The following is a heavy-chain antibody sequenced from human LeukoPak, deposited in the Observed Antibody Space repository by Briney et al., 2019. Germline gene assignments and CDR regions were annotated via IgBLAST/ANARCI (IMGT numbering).Heavy chain of an antibody. J-gene: IGHJ3*02. CDR2: ISSSSSYI. Sequence: GGSLRLSCAASGFTFSSYSMNWVRQAPGKGLEWVSSISSSSSYIYYADSVKGRFTISRDNAKNSLYLQMNSLRAEDTAVYYCARDSYYYDSSGYWGSDAFDIWGQGTMVTVSS. CDR1: GFTFSSYS. D-gene: IGHD3-22*01. V-gene: IGHV3-21*01. CDR3: ARDSYYYDSSGYWGSDAFDI.